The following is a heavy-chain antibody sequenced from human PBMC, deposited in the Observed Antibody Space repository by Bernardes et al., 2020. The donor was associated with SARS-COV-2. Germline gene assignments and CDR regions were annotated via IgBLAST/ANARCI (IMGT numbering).Heavy chain of an antibody. CDR3: ARHGDDNDAPDEYWYFDV. CDR1: GFTFSTYS. V-gene: IGHV3-30-3*01. Sequence: GGSLRLSCAASGFTFSTYSMHWVRQAPGKGLEWVAVISYDGSTKYSADSVKGLVTMSVDKSISTVHLQWSSLKASDTGMYYCARHGDDNDAPDEYWYFDVWGRGTQVTVSS. J-gene: IGHJ2*01. D-gene: IGHD1-1*01. CDR2: ISYDGSTK.